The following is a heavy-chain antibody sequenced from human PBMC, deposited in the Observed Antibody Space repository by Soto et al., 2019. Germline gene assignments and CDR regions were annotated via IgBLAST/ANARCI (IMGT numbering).Heavy chain of an antibody. CDR1: GGSISSYY. D-gene: IGHD4-17*01. V-gene: IGHV4-59*01. Sequence: SEPLSLTCTVSGGSISSYYWSWIRQPPGKGLEWIGYIYYSGSTNYNPSLKSRVTISVDTSKNQFSLKLSSVTAADTAVYYCARVYGDYYFDYWGQGTLVTVSS. J-gene: IGHJ4*02. CDR3: ARVYGDYYFDY. CDR2: IYYSGST.